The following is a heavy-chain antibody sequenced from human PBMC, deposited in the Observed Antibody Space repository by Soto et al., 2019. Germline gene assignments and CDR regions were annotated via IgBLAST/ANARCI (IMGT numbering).Heavy chain of an antibody. CDR1: GFSFSSYA. CDR2: ISARGGSS. CDR3: AKGSIEYSASVDN. Sequence: VQLLESGGGLVQPGGSLRLSCAASGFSFSSYAMVWVRQAPGKGLEWVSVISARGGSSYFADSGKGRFTISRDNSKNVLSLEMNSLRADDTAIYFCAKGSIEYSASVDNWGQGTLVLVSS. D-gene: IGHD5-12*01. V-gene: IGHV3-23*01. J-gene: IGHJ4*02.